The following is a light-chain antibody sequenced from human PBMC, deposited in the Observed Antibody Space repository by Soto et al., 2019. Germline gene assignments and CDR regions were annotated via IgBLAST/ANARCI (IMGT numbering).Light chain of an antibody. V-gene: IGKV3-15*01. Sequence: EIVMTQSPGTLAVSPGETVTLSCRASQSISNNLAWYQQKSGQAPRLLIYDASTRATGVPARFSGSGSGTESTLIISSLQSEDSAVYYCQHYINWPPYTFGQGTNLEI. CDR2: DAS. J-gene: IGKJ2*01. CDR3: QHYINWPPYT. CDR1: QSISNN.